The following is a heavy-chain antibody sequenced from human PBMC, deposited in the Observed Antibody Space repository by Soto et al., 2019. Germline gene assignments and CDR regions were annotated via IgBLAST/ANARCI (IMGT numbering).Heavy chain of an antibody. CDR2: ISAYNGNT. V-gene: IGHV1-18*01. D-gene: IGHD2-2*01. J-gene: IGHJ4*02. Sequence: ASVKVSCKASGYTFTSYGISWVRQAPGQGLEWMGWISAYNGNTHCAQKLQGRVTMTTDTSTSTAYMELRSLRHDDTAVYYCGRVYCSSSSCSGVLYYWGQGTLVTVSS. CDR1: GYTFTSYG. CDR3: GRVYCSSSSCSGVLYY.